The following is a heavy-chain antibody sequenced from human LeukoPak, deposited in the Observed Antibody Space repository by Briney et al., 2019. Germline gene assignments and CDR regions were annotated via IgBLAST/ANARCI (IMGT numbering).Heavy chain of an antibody. V-gene: IGHV3-23*01. J-gene: IGHJ3*01. Sequence: GGSLRLSCAASGFTFNDFAMTWVRQAPGKGLEWLSTIADAGTYYADSVKGRFIISRDNSKNMLYLQLNSLRADDTAMYYCARNLGPFDVRGHGTMVTVSS. D-gene: IGHD3-16*01. CDR2: IADAGT. CDR1: GFTFNDFA. CDR3: ARNLGPFDV.